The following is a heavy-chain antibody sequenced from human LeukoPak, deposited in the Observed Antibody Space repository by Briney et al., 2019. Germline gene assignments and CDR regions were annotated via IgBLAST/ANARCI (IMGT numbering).Heavy chain of an antibody. J-gene: IGHJ5*02. CDR3: ANPIATRARPFDP. Sequence: ASGKVSCKASGYTFTSYYMHWVRQAPGQGLEWMGIINPSGGSTSYAQKFHGRVSMTRDMSTSTVYMELSSLRSEDTAVYYCANPIATRARPFDPWGQGTLVTVSS. V-gene: IGHV1-46*01. CDR2: INPSGGST. CDR1: GYTFTSYY. D-gene: IGHD2/OR15-2a*01.